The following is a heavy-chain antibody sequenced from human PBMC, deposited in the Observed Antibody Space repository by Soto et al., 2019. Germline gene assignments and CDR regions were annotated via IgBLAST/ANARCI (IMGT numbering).Heavy chain of an antibody. D-gene: IGHD5-12*01. V-gene: IGHV4-59*01. Sequence: QVHLQESGPGLVTPSETLSLTCVVSGGSISSYYWNWIRQPPGKGLGWIGYMYDSGTPSYNPSLNGRVTISLDPAKRLFSLNLSSVTAADTAVYYCARDSPMSPGSGYCLDIWGQGTMVTVTS. CDR2: MYDSGTP. CDR3: ARDSPMSPGSGYCLDI. CDR1: GGSISSYY. J-gene: IGHJ3*02.